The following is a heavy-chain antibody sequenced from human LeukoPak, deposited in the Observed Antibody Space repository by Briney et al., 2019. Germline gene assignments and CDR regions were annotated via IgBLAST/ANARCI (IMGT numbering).Heavy chain of an antibody. CDR2: IKQDGTEK. Sequence: QPGGSLRLSCAASGSTFSNYWMTWVRQAPGKGLEWVANIKQDGTEKYYVDSVKGRFTISRDNAENSLYLQMNSLRAEDTAVYYCTRDTGCPGGTCYSFYDYWGQGTLVTVSS. CDR1: GSTFSNYW. D-gene: IGHD2-15*01. CDR3: TRDTGCPGGTCYSFYDY. V-gene: IGHV3-7*01. J-gene: IGHJ4*02.